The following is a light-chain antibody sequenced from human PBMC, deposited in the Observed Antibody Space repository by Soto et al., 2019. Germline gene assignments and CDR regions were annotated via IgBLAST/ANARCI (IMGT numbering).Light chain of an antibody. CDR1: SSDIGAYNF. CDR3: PSLTTGTTIM. CDR2: DVN. J-gene: IGLJ3*02. Sequence: QSALTQPASVSGSPGQSITISCTGTSSDIGAYNFVSWYQQHPGKAPKLMLYDVNVRPSGVSNRFSGEKSGKKPSPTISGAEAQDEADYYSPSLTTGTTIMFAGETELTVL. V-gene: IGLV2-14*03.